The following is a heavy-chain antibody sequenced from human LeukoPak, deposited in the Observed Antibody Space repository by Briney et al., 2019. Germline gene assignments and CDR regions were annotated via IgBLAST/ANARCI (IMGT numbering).Heavy chain of an antibody. CDR3: AKGSCYDFWSGYNWFDP. V-gene: IGHV3-23*01. CDR2: ISGSGGST. Sequence: GGSLRLSCAVSGFSVSDYYMSWVRQAPGKGLEWVSAISGSGGSTYYADSVKGRFTISRDNSKNTLYLQMNSLRAEDTAVYYCAKGSCYDFWSGYNWFDPWGQGTLVTVSS. J-gene: IGHJ5*02. CDR1: GFSVSDYY. D-gene: IGHD3-3*01.